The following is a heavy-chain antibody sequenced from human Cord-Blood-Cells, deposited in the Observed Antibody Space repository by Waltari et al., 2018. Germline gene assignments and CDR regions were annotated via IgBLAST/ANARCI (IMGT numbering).Heavy chain of an antibody. CDR1: GGTFSSYA. CDR3: ALREEVATIDYYYGMDV. Sequence: QVQLVQSGAEVKKPGSSVKVSCKASGGTFSSYAISWARQAPGQGLEWMGGIIPIFGTANYAQKFQGRVTITADESTSTAYMELSSLRSEDTAVYYCALREEVATIDYYYGMDVWGQGTTVTVSS. CDR2: IIPIFGTA. D-gene: IGHD5-12*01. V-gene: IGHV1-69*01. J-gene: IGHJ6*02.